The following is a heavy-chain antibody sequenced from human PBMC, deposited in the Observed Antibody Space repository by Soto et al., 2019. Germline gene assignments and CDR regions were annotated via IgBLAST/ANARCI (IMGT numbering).Heavy chain of an antibody. V-gene: IGHV3-66*01. D-gene: IGHD5-18*01. CDR1: GFTVSSNY. CDR3: ARGGYNYGSWYFDH. CDR2: IYSGGST. J-gene: IGHJ4*01. Sequence: LRLSCAVSGFTVSSNYMSWVRQAPGKGLEWVSIIYSGGSTYYADSVKGRFTISRDNAKNSLYLQMNSLRAEDTAVYYCARGGYNYGSWYFDHWGQGSLVTVSS.